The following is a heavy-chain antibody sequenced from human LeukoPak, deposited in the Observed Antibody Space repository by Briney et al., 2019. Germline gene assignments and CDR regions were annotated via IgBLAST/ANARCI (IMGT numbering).Heavy chain of an antibody. J-gene: IGHJ4*02. CDR1: GSTFSNHN. V-gene: IGHV3-21*04. CDR3: AKVRANRFASFDY. CDR2: ISISSTYI. Sequence: GGSLRLSCAASGSTFSNHNMNWVRQAPGKGLEWVSSISISSTYIYYADSVKGRFTISRDNAKNSLYLQMNSLRAEDTAVYYCAKVRANRFASFDYWGQGTLVTVSS. D-gene: IGHD1/OR15-1a*01.